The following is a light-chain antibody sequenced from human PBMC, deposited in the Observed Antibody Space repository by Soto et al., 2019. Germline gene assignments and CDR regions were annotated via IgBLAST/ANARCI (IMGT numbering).Light chain of an antibody. V-gene: IGKV1-17*01. CDR2: AAS. J-gene: IGKJ5*01. CDR3: LQYDSYPVT. Sequence: DNQMTQSPSSLSASVGDRVTIACWAGQDIRSDLGWYQQKPGRAPKRLIYAASSLESGVPSRFSGSGSGTEFTLTINSLQPEDFATYYCLQYDSYPVTFGQGTRL. CDR1: QDIRSD.